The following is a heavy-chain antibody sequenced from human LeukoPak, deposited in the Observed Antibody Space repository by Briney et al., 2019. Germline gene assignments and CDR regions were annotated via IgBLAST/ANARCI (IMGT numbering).Heavy chain of an antibody. CDR3: AIRGSSGWYSNFDY. CDR2: IIPNLGIA. V-gene: IGHV1-69*04. Sequence: GASVKVSFKASGGSFDRYGISWVRQAPGQGLEWMGRIIPNLGIANYAQKFQGRVTITADKSTSTAYMELSSLRSEDTAVYYCAIRGSSGWYSNFDYWGQGTLVTVSS. CDR1: GGSFDRYG. J-gene: IGHJ4*02. D-gene: IGHD6-19*01.